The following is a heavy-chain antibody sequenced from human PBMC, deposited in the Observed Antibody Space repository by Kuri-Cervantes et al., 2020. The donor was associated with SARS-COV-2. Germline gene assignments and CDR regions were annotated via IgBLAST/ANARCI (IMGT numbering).Heavy chain of an antibody. CDR2: ISAYNGNT. D-gene: IGHD2-2*01. CDR1: GGTFTSYG. CDR3: AREEGVPA. J-gene: IGHJ5*02. Sequence: ASVKVSCKASGGTFTSYGISWVRQAPGQGLEWMGWISAYNGNTNYAQKLQGRVTITADNSTSTAYMELSSLRSEDTAVYYCAREEGVPAWGQGTLVTVSS. V-gene: IGHV1-18*01.